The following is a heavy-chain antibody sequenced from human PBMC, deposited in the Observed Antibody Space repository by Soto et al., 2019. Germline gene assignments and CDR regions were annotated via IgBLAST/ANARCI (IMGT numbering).Heavy chain of an antibody. Sequence: PGSSVRVYCIDSGFTFSDYAMSWVRQPPGKGLEWVSVISAGGSTYYADSVKGRFTVSRANSKNTLYLQMNSLRAEDTAVYYCANVPIWCSSTSCYTEGFDYWGQGTLVTVSS. J-gene: IGHJ4*02. CDR1: GFTFSDYA. CDR2: ISAGGST. V-gene: IGHV3-23*01. CDR3: ANVPIWCSSTSCYTEGFDY. D-gene: IGHD2-2*02.